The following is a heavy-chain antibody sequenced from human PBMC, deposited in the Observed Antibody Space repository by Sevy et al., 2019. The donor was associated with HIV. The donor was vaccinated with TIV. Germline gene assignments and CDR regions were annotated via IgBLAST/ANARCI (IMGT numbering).Heavy chain of an antibody. CDR3: ARESIAVAGIGYYFDY. V-gene: IGHV3-33*08. Sequence: GGSLRLSCAASGFTFSSYEMNWVRQAPGKGLEWVAVIWYDGTNKEYADSVKGRFTISRDNSKNTLYLQVNSLRAEDTAVYYCARESIAVAGIGYYFDYWGQGTLVTVSS. CDR1: GFTFSSYE. D-gene: IGHD6-19*01. CDR2: IWYDGTNK. J-gene: IGHJ4*02.